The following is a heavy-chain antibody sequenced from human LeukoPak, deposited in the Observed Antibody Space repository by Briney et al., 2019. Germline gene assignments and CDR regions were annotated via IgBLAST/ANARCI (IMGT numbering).Heavy chain of an antibody. CDR3: AREGDPPGFYYYHHLDV. Sequence: AGGSLRLSCAASGFDFSIYAIDWVRQAPGRGLEWVSSISSGSSFQNYAESVKGRFTISRDNAKNSVYLQMNRLRAEDTAVYFCAREGDPPGFYYYHHLDVWGKGTTVTVSS. CDR1: GFDFSIYA. V-gene: IGHV3-21*01. D-gene: IGHD3-16*01. J-gene: IGHJ6*03. CDR2: ISSGSSFQ.